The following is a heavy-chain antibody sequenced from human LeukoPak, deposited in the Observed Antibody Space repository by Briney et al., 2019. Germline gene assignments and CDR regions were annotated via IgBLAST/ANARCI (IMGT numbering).Heavy chain of an antibody. CDR2: IYPGESDT. CDR1: GYSFTSYW. V-gene: IGHV5-51*01. Sequence: GESLKISCLGSGYSFTSYWIGWVRQMPGKGLEWMGNIYPGESDTRYSPSFQGQVTISADKSISTAYLQWSSLKASDTAMYYCARTLVYYYGSGSYYHDYWGQGTLVTVS. CDR3: ARTLVYYYGSGSYYHDY. D-gene: IGHD3-10*01. J-gene: IGHJ4*02.